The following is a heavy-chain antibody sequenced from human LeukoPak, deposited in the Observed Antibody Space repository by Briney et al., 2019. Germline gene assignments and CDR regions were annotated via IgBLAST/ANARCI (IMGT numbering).Heavy chain of an antibody. J-gene: IGHJ5*02. CDR1: VGSVSGYY. Sequence: PSETLSLTCAVYVGSVSGYYWSWIRQPPGKGLEWIGEINDSGSTNYNPSLRSRVTMSVDTSKNQFSLKLSSVTAADTAVYYCARHGAGYSSKNWFDPWGQGTLVTVSS. CDR2: INDSGST. D-gene: IGHD6-13*01. V-gene: IGHV4-34*01. CDR3: ARHGAGYSSKNWFDP.